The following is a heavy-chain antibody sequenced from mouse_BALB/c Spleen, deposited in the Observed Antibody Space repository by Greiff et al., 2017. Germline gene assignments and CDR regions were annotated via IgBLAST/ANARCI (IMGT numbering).Heavy chain of an antibody. Sequence: EVQGVESGGGLVKPGGSLKLSCAASGFTFSSYAMSWVRQTPEKRLEWVATISSGGSYTYYPDSVKGRFTISRDNAKNTLYLQMSSLRSEDTAMYYCARHGDGYYVSFAYWGQGTLVTVSA. V-gene: IGHV5-9-3*01. D-gene: IGHD2-3*01. CDR1: GFTFSSYA. CDR2: ISSGGSYT. CDR3: ARHGDGYYVSFAY. J-gene: IGHJ3*01.